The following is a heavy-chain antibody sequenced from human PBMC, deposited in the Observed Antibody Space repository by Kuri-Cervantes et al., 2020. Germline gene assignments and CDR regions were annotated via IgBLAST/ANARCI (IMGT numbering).Heavy chain of an antibody. CDR1: GFTFSYYY. J-gene: IGHJ1*01. Sequence: GGSLRLSCAASGFTFSYYYMSGVRQAPGKGLEWVGFIRSKAYGGTTEYAASVKGRFTISRDDSKNIAYLQINSLKTEDTAVYYCTRDEWWYEYWGRGTLVTVSS. D-gene: IGHD2-15*01. CDR2: IRSKAYGGTT. CDR3: TRDEWWYEY. V-gene: IGHV3-22*01.